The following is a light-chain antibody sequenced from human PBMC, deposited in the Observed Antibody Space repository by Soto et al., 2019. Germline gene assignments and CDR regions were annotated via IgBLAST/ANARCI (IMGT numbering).Light chain of an antibody. J-gene: IGKJ4*01. Sequence: DIQMTQSPSSLSASVGDRVTITCRASQSVSSHLNWYQQKPGKAPHLLIYAASSLQSGVPSRFSGSGSGTDFTLTISSLQPEDFATYYCQQSYSTPLTCGGGTNVEIK. CDR3: QQSYSTPLT. CDR2: AAS. CDR1: QSVSSH. V-gene: IGKV1-39*01.